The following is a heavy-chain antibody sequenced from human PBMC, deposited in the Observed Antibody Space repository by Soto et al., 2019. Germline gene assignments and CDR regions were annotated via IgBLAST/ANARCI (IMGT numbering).Heavy chain of an antibody. V-gene: IGHV4-31*03. Sequence: QVQLQESGPGLVKPSQTLSLTCTVSGGSISSGGYYWSWIRQHPGKGLEWIGYISYSGSTYYNPSLKSRVSISVDTSKNQFSLKLSSVPAADTAVYYCARVVQLWYHCDYWGQGTLVTVSS. CDR3: ARVVQLWYHCDY. CDR1: GGSISSGGYY. D-gene: IGHD5-18*01. CDR2: ISYSGST. J-gene: IGHJ4*02.